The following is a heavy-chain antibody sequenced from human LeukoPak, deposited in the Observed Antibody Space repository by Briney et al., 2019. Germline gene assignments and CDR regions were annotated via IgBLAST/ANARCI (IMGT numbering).Heavy chain of an antibody. CDR2: ISGSGGST. CDR3: AKGMAVSGTPNFDY. D-gene: IGHD6-19*01. CDR1: GFTVSNNY. V-gene: IGHV3-23*01. J-gene: IGHJ4*02. Sequence: PGGSLRLSCAASGFTVSNNYMSWVRQAPRKGLEWVSTISGSGGSTYYTDSVRGQFTISRDNSKNTLYLQMNSLGDEDTARYYCAKGMAVSGTPNFDYWGQGTLVTVSS.